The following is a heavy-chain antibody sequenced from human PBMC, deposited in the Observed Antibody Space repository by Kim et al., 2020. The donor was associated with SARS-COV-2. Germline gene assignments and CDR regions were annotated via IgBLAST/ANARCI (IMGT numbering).Heavy chain of an antibody. V-gene: IGHV1-69*04. J-gene: IGHJ6*02. CDR1: GGTFSSYV. Sequence: SVKVSCKASGGTFSSYVISWVRQAPGQGLEGMGRIIPILGIANYAQKFQGRVTITADKSTSTAYMELSSLRSEDTAVYYCARAYGSGNPAGTYYYGMDVWGQGTTVTVSS. CDR3: ARAYGSGNPAGTYYYGMDV. CDR2: IIPILGIA. D-gene: IGHD3-10*01.